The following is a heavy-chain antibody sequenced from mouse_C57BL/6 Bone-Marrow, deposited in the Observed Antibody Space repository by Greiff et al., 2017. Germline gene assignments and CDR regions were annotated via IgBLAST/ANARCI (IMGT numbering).Heavy chain of an antibody. D-gene: IGHD1-1*01. CDR3: ARPIYYFHAMDY. CDR2: ISSGSSTI. V-gene: IGHV5-17*01. J-gene: IGHJ4*01. Sequence: EVQLVESGRGLVKPGGSLKLSCAASGFTFSDYGMHWVRQAPEQGLEWVAYISSGSSTIYYADTVKGRFTISRDNAKNTLFLQMTSLRSEDTAMYYCARPIYYFHAMDYWGQGTSVTVSS. CDR1: GFTFSDYG.